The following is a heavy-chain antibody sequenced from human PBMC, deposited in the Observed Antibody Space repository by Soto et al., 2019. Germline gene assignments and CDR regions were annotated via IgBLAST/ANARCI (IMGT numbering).Heavy chain of an antibody. J-gene: IGHJ6*02. Sequence: ESVGGVVQPGRSLRLSCAASGFTFSSYAMHWVRQAPGKGLEWVAVISYDGSNKYYADSVKGRFTISRDNSKNTLYLQMNSLRAEDTAVYYCASPDTAMVPYYYGMDVWGQGTTVTVSS. V-gene: IGHV3-30-3*01. CDR1: GFTFSSYA. D-gene: IGHD5-18*01. CDR2: ISYDGSNK. CDR3: ASPDTAMVPYYYGMDV.